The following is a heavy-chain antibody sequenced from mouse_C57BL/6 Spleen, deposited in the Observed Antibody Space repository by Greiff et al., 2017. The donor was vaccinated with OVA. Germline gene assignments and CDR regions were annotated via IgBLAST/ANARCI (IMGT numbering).Heavy chain of an antibody. V-gene: IGHV1-81*01. Sequence: VKLQQSGAELARPGASVKLSCKASGYTFTSYGISWVKQRTGQGLEWIGEIYPRSGNTYYNEKFKGKATLTADKSSSTAYMELRSLTSEDSAVYFCARWDDGYLFDYWGQGTTLTVSS. CDR3: ARWDDGYLFDY. CDR1: GYTFTSYG. CDR2: IYPRSGNT. D-gene: IGHD2-3*01. J-gene: IGHJ2*01.